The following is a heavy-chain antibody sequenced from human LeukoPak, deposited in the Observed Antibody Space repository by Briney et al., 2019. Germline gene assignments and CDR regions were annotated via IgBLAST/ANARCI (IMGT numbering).Heavy chain of an antibody. CDR2: MNPNSGNT. CDR1: GYTFTSYD. J-gene: IGHJ3*02. CDR3: AGKTYYDFWSGSDAFDI. D-gene: IGHD3-3*01. Sequence: ASVKASCKASGYTFTSYDINWVRQATGQGLEWMGWMNPNSGNTGYAQKFQGRVTMTRNTSISTAYMELSSLRSEDTAVYYCAGKTYYDFWSGSDAFDIWGQGTMVTVSS. V-gene: IGHV1-8*01.